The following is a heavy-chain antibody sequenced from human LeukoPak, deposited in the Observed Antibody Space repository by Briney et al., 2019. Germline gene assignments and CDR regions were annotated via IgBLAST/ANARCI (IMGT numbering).Heavy chain of an antibody. CDR1: GGTFSSYA. V-gene: IGHV1-69*05. J-gene: IGHJ4*02. Sequence: SVKVSCKASGGTFSSYAISWVRQAPGQGLEWMGRIIPIFGTANYAQKLQGRVTMTTDTSTSTAYMELRSLRSDDTAVYYCARERSPLFYYGSGQIYYFDYWGQGTLVTVSS. CDR2: IIPIFGTA. D-gene: IGHD3-10*01. CDR3: ARERSPLFYYGSGQIYYFDY.